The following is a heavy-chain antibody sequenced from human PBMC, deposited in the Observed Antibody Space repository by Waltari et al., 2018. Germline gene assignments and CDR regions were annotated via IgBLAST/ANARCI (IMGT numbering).Heavy chain of an antibody. CDR3: ARVPVRDDPPYYYYGMDV. CDR2: ISPNSGGT. Sequence: QVQLVQSGAEVKKPGSSVKVSCKAPGYTFTGYYIHWLRQAPGQGLVWMGRISPNSGGTNYAQKFQGRVTMTRDTSISTAYMELRRLRSDDTAVYYCARVPVRDDPPYYYYGMDVWGQGTTVTVSS. D-gene: IGHD3-3*01. CDR1: GYTFTGYY. V-gene: IGHV1-2*06. J-gene: IGHJ6*02.